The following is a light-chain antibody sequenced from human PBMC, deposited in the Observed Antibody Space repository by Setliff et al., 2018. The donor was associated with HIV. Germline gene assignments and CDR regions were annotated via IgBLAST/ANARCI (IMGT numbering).Light chain of an antibody. CDR1: SSDVGSRYNY. CDR2: DVT. J-gene: IGLJ1*01. V-gene: IGLV2-14*03. CDR3: CSYLSTNNEV. Sequence: QSVLAQPASVSGSPGQSITISCTGTSSDVGSRYNYVSWYQLHPGKAPKLIIFDVTYRPSGVSDRFSGSKSGNTASLTISGLQAEDEADYYCCSYLSTNNEVFGSGTKVTVL.